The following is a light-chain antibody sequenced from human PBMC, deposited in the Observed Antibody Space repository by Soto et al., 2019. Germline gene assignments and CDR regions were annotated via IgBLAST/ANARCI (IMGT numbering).Light chain of an antibody. Sequence: EIVLTQSPGTLSLSPGERVTLSCRTSQSISDTYLAWYQQKPGQAPRLLIYGASTRATGIPDRFSGSGSGTDFTLTIAKVEPEDFAVYFCHQYDTSPDTFGPGTKLEI. CDR3: HQYDTSPDT. J-gene: IGKJ2*01. CDR1: QSISDTY. V-gene: IGKV3-20*01. CDR2: GAS.